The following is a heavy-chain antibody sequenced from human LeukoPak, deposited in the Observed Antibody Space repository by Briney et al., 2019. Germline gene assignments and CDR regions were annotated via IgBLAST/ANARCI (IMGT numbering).Heavy chain of an antibody. CDR1: GFTFSSYA. J-gene: IGHJ4*02. CDR3: AKAYVWGTYFDY. V-gene: IGHV3-23*01. CDR2: ISGSGGST. D-gene: IGHD3-16*01. Sequence: GGSLRLSCAASGFTFSSYAMSWVRHAPGKGLEWVSAISGSGGSTYYADSVKGRFTISRDNSKNTLYLQMNSLRAEDTAVYYCAKAYVWGTYFDYWGQGTLVTVSS.